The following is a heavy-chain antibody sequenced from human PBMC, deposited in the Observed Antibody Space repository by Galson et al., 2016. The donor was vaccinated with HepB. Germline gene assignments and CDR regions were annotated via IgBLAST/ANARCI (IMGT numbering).Heavy chain of an antibody. CDR1: GFTFSSYA. Sequence: SLRLSCAASGFTFSSYAMNWVRQAPGKGLEWDGRVISNTAGGTTDYAAPVKGRFTISRDDSKNPVYLQMDRLTTEDTAVYYCTTAGGTAGGSSWPPHWGQGTLVTVSS. J-gene: IGHJ4*02. CDR3: TTAGGTAGGSSWPPH. CDR2: VISNTAGGTT. D-gene: IGHD6-13*01. V-gene: IGHV3-15*07.